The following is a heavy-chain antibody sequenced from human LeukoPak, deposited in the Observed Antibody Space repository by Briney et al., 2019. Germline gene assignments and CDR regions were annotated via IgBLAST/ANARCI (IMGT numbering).Heavy chain of an antibody. V-gene: IGHV2-5*02. J-gene: IGHJ4*02. D-gene: IGHD3-10*01. CDR1: GFSLSTSGLG. Sequence: EPRPRLVKPTHTLTLTSTFSGFSLSTSGLGVGWIRQPPGKVLEWLAPTSRAADKRYSPSLKSRLTITKDTSKNQVVLTMTNMDPVDTATYYCARGIMVRGVIKRPLYYFDYWGQGTLVTVSS. CDR3: ARGIMVRGVIKRPLYYFDY. CDR2: TSRAADK.